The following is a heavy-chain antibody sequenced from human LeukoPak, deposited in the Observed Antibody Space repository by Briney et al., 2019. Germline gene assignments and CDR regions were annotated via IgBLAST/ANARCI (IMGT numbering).Heavy chain of an antibody. V-gene: IGHV4-30-4*01. CDR2: IYYSGST. CDR3: ATTAHTIFGVVIEEWFDP. J-gene: IGHJ5*02. CDR1: GGSISSGDYY. D-gene: IGHD3-3*01. Sequence: PSQTLSLTCTVSGGSISSGDYYWSWIRQPPGKGLEWIGYIYYSGSTYYNPSLKSRVTISVDTSKNQFSLKLSSVTAADTAVYYCATTAHTIFGVVIEEWFDPWGQGTLVTVSS.